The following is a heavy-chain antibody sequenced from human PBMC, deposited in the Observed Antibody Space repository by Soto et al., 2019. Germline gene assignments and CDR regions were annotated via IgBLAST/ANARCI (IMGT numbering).Heavy chain of an antibody. D-gene: IGHD4-17*01. CDR2: MNPNSGNT. CDR1: GYTFTSYD. CDR3: ARSYGDPYYYYYYMDV. J-gene: IGHJ6*03. Sequence: ASVKVSCKASGYTFTSYDINWVRQATGQGLEWMGWMNPNSGNTGYAQKFQGRVTMTRNTSISTAYMELSSLRSEDTAVYYCARSYGDPYYYYYYMDVRGKGTTVTVSS. V-gene: IGHV1-8*01.